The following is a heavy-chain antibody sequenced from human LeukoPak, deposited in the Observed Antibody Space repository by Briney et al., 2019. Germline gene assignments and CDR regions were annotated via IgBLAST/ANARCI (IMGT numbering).Heavy chain of an antibody. D-gene: IGHD1-1*01. CDR2: ISSSGSTI. J-gene: IGHJ6*03. V-gene: IGHV3-48*03. CDR1: GFTLSGYQ. Sequence: GVSLRLSCGASGFTLSGYQMNWVRQAPGKGLEWVSYISSSGSTIYYADSVKGRFTISRDNAKNSLYLQMNSLRAEDTAVYYCARGFTGTTYPFYYYYMDVWGKGTTVTVSS. CDR3: ARGFTGTTYPFYYYYMDV.